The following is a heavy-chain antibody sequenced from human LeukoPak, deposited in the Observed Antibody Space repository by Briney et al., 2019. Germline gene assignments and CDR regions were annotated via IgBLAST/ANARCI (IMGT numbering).Heavy chain of an antibody. J-gene: IGHJ4*02. D-gene: IGHD3-16*01. CDR3: ARFIPFEEVIDY. CDR1: GGSISSYY. V-gene: IGHV4-59*01. Sequence: PSETLSLTCTVSGGSISSYYWSWIRQPPGKGPEWIGYIYYSGSTNYNPSLKSRVTISVDTSKNQFSLKLSSVTAADTAVYYCARFIPFEEVIDYWGQGTLVTVSS. CDR2: IYYSGST.